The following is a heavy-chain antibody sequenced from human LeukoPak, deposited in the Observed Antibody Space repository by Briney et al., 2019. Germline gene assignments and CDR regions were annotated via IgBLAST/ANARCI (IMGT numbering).Heavy chain of an antibody. D-gene: IGHD6-19*01. Sequence: ASVKVSCKASGYTFTSYAMHWVRQAPGQRLEWMGWINAGNGNTKYSQEFQGRVTITRDTSASTAYMELSSLRSEDMAAYYCARDCSSGWYYFDYWGQGTLVTVSS. J-gene: IGHJ4*02. CDR1: GYTFTSYA. CDR3: ARDCSSGWYYFDY. CDR2: INAGNGNT. V-gene: IGHV1-3*03.